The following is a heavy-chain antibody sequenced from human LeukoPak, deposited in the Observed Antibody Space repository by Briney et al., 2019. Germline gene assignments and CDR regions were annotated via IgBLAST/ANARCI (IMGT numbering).Heavy chain of an antibody. Sequence: SETLSLTCTVSGGSISSYYWSWIRQPPGKGLEWIGYIYYSGSTNYNPSLKSRVTISVDMSKNQFSLKLSSVTAADTAVYYCARNPSAGPFDYWGQGTLVTVSS. CDR2: IYYSGST. CDR3: ARNPSAGPFDY. J-gene: IGHJ4*02. V-gene: IGHV4-59*01. CDR1: GGSISSYY. D-gene: IGHD6-19*01.